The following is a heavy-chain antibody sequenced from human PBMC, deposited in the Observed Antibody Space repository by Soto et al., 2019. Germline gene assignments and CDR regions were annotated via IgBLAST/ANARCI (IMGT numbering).Heavy chain of an antibody. CDR3: ARGRGRSSGWTYYYYGMDV. V-gene: IGHV1-2*04. D-gene: IGHD6-19*01. CDR2: INPNSGGT. J-gene: IGHJ6*02. Sequence: ASVKVSCKASGYTFTGYYMHWVRQAPGQGLEWMGWINPNSGGTNYAQKFQGWVTMTRDTSISTAYMELSRLRSDDTAVYYCARGRGRSSGWTYYYYGMDVWGQGTTVTVPS. CDR1: GYTFTGYY.